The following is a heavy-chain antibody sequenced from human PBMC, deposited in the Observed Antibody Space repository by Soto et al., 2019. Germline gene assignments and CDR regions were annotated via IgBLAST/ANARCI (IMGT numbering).Heavy chain of an antibody. Sequence: QVQLVESGGGVVQPGRSLRLSCAASGFTFITYAMHWVRQAPGKGLEWVALISDDGSTKYYADSVKGRFTISRDNSKNTLYLQMNSPRPEDTAVYYCARAGRAVAGSFDYWGQGTVVTVSS. V-gene: IGHV3-30-3*01. CDR1: GFTFITYA. D-gene: IGHD6-19*01. CDR2: ISDDGSTK. CDR3: ARAGRAVAGSFDY. J-gene: IGHJ4*02.